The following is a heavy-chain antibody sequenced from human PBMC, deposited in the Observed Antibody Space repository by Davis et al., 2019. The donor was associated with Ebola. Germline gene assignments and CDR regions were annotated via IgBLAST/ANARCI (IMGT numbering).Heavy chain of an antibody. CDR3: ARHDTYCSGGSCYLFN. D-gene: IGHD2-15*01. Sequence: ASVKVSCKASGYTFTSYDINWVRQATGQGLEWMGWMNPNSGNTGYAQKFQGRVTMTRNTSISTAYMELSSLRSEDTAVYYCARHDTYCSGGSCYLFNWGQGTLVTVSS. V-gene: IGHV1-8*01. J-gene: IGHJ4*02. CDR2: MNPNSGNT. CDR1: GYTFTSYD.